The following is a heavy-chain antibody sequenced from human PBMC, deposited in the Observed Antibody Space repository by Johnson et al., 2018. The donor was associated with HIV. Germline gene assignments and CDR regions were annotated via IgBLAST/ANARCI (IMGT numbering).Heavy chain of an antibody. J-gene: IGHJ3*02. V-gene: IGHV3-9*01. CDR2: ISWNSGSI. D-gene: IGHD6-13*01. CDR1: GFTFDDYA. CDR3: ARVDGSTWYSLYDAFDI. Sequence: QLVESGGGVVRPGGSLRLSCAASGFTFDDYAMHWVRQAPGKGLEWVSGISWNSGSIGYADSVKGRFTISRDNAKKSLYLQMNSLRAEDTAVYYCARVDGSTWYSLYDAFDIWGQGTMVTVSS.